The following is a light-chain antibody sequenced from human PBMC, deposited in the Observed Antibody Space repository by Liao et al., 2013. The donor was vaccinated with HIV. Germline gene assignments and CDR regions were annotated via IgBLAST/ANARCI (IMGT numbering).Light chain of an antibody. CDR3: QAWDRNSSFV. V-gene: IGLV3-1*01. J-gene: IGLJ1*01. CDR2: QDS. Sequence: SYELTQPPSVSVSPGQTATMTCSGDNLGDKYACWYQQKPGQSPLLVIYQDSKRPSGIPERFSGSNSGNTATLTITGTQTVDEADYYCQAWDRNSSFVFGTGTRVTVL. CDR1: NLGDKY.